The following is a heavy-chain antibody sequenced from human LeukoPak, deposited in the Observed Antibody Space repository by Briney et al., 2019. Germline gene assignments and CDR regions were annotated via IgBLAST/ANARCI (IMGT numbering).Heavy chain of an antibody. V-gene: IGHV3-23*01. J-gene: IGHJ4*02. D-gene: IGHD4-17*01. Sequence: QSGGSLRLSLAACGFQFSSCGISWVRQTPGKGLEWVSGISGSGGRTYQADSVKGRFTISRDNSKNTLYLQMSSLRAEDTAVYYCAKSPAQYGDDLSDCWGQGTLVTVSS. CDR3: AKSPAQYGDDLSDC. CDR1: GFQFSSCG. CDR2: ISGSGGRT.